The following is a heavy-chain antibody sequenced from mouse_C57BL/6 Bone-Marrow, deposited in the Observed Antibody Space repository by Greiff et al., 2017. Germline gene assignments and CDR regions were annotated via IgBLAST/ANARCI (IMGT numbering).Heavy chain of an antibody. V-gene: IGHV1-81*01. CDR3: ARTPTPFITTVVATDY. J-gene: IGHJ2*01. Sequence: QFQLQQSGAELARPGASVKRSCKASGSTFTSSGISWVKQRTGQGLGWIGELYPRSGNTYYNETFKGKDTLTAEKSSSKAYMGLRSLTSEDSAVYFCARTPTPFITTVVATDYWGQGTTLPVSS. CDR2: LYPRSGNT. D-gene: IGHD1-1*01. CDR1: GSTFTSSG.